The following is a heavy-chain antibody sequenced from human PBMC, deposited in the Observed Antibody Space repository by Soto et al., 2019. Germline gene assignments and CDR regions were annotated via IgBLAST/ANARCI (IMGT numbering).Heavy chain of an antibody. V-gene: IGHV3-30*18. Sequence: QVQLVESGGGVVQPGRSLRLSCAASGFTFSSYNMHWVRQAPGKGLEWVAVISYDGGNKYYADSVRGRFTISRDNSKNTLYLQMNSLRAEDTAVYYCAKFRGTGYPPTLDYWGQGNLVTVSS. J-gene: IGHJ4*02. CDR1: GFTFSSYN. CDR2: ISYDGGNK. CDR3: AKFRGTGYPPTLDY. D-gene: IGHD3-9*01.